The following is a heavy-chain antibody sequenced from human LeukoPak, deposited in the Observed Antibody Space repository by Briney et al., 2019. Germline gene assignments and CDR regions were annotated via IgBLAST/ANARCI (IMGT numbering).Heavy chain of an antibody. J-gene: IGHJ4*02. Sequence: TGGSLRLSCAASGFTFSSYSMNWVRQAPGKGLEWVAVIWYDGSNKYYADSVKGRFTISRDNSKNTLYLQMNSLRAEDTAVYYCARDHPYMVGHTALDYWGQGTLVTVSS. CDR2: IWYDGSNK. D-gene: IGHD5-18*01. CDR3: ARDHPYMVGHTALDY. V-gene: IGHV3-33*08. CDR1: GFTFSSYS.